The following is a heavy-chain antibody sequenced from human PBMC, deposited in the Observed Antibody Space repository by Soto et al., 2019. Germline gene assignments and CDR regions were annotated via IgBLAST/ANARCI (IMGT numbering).Heavy chain of an antibody. CDR2: ISYDGSNK. V-gene: IGHV3-30-3*01. J-gene: IGHJ6*02. D-gene: IGHD6-19*01. CDR1: GFTFSSYA. Sequence: QVQLVESGGGVVQPGRSLRLSCAASGFTFSSYAMHWVRQAPGKGLEWVAVISYDGSNKYYADSVKGRFTISRDNSKNTLYLQMNSLRAEDTAVYYCARDCGGSGWDPGYYYYGMDVWGQGTTVTVSS. CDR3: ARDCGGSGWDPGYYYYGMDV.